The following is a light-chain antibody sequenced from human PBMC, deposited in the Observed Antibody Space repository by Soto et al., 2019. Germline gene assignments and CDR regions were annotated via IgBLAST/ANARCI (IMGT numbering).Light chain of an antibody. V-gene: IGLV3-21*04. CDR2: YDS. Sequence: SYELTQPPSVSVAPGRTARITCGGNNIESKTVHWYQQRPGQAPVLVIYYDSDRPTGIPERFSGSNSGNTATLTISRAEAGDEADYYCQVWDSSSDHPNWVFGGGTKVTVL. CDR1: NIESKT. CDR3: QVWDSSSDHPNWV. J-gene: IGLJ3*02.